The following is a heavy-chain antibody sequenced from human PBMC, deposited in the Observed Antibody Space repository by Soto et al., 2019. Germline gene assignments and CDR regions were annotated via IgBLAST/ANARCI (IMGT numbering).Heavy chain of an antibody. CDR3: ACVERGTATTVVDAFDI. D-gene: IGHD1-1*01. CDR1: GGSVSSSSNYY. J-gene: IGHJ3*02. Sequence: QVQLQQWGAGLLKPSETLSLTCAVYGGSVSSSSNYYWSWIRQPPGKGLEWIGEMSHSGGTHFNPSLKSRVTISVDTSKNQFSLKMSSVTAADTAIYYCACVERGTATTVVDAFDIWGPGTMVTVSS. V-gene: IGHV4-34*01. CDR2: MSHSGGT.